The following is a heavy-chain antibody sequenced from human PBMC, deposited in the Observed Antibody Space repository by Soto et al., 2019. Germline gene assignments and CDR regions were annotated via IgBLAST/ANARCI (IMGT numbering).Heavy chain of an antibody. D-gene: IGHD1-7*01. CDR3: ARQGVTGTTSWAWFDP. J-gene: IGHJ5*02. CDR2: IWYDGSNK. Sequence: QVQLVESGGGVVQPGRSLRLSCAASGFTFSSYGMHWVRQAPGNGLEWVAVIWYDGSNKYYADSVKGRFTISRDNSKNTLYLQMNSPRAEDTAVYYCARQGVTGTTSWAWFDPWGQGTLVTVSS. CDR1: GFTFSSYG. V-gene: IGHV3-33*01.